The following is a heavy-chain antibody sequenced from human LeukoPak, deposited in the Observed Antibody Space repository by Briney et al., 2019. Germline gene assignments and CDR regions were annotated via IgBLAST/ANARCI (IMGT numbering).Heavy chain of an antibody. CDR1: GDSIDSYY. V-gene: IGHV4-59*01. CDR2: IYYSGST. J-gene: IGHJ3*02. CDR3: ARLTKRNDPFAI. Sequence: NPSETLSLTCTVSGDSIDSYYWSWIRQPPGKGLEWIGYIYYSGSTNYNPSLKSRLTISVDTSKNQFSLKLSSVTAADTAVYCCARLTKRNDPFAIWGQGTMVTVSS. D-gene: IGHD1-14*01.